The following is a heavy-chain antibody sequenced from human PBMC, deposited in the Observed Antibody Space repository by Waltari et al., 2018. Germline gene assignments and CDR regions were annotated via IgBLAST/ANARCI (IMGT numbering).Heavy chain of an antibody. CDR3: AAGDKRGDSLDY. CDR1: GFTFTSSA. V-gene: IGHV1-58*01. J-gene: IGHJ4*02. Sequence: QMQLVQSGPEVKKPGTSVKVSCQASGFTFTSSAVQWVRQARGQRLEWIGWIVVGSGNTNYAQKFQERVTITRDMSTSTAYMELSSLRSEDTAVYYCAAGDKRGDSLDYWGQGTLVTVSS. D-gene: IGHD2-21*01. CDR2: IVVGSGNT.